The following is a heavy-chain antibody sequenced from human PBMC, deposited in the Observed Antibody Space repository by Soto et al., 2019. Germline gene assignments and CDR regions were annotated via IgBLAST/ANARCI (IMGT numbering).Heavy chain of an antibody. D-gene: IGHD3-9*01. V-gene: IGHV5-51*01. CDR2: IYPGDSDT. J-gene: IGHJ4*02. CDR1: GYSFTSYW. Sequence: PGESLKISCKGSGYSFTSYWIGWVRQMPGKGLEWMGIIYPGDSDTRYSPSFQGQVTISADKSISTAYLQWSSLKASDTAMYYCARIYYDILTGYYSFDYWGQGTLVAGSS. CDR3: ARIYYDILTGYYSFDY.